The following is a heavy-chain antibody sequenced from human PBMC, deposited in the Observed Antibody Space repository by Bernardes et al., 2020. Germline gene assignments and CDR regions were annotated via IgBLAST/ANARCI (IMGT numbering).Heavy chain of an antibody. CDR2: IYYSGST. D-gene: IGHD3-3*01. CDR1: GGSISSYY. V-gene: IGHV4-59*01. J-gene: IGHJ6*02. CDR3: ARVLKDDFWSGYYRAYYYAMDV. Sequence: SETLSLTCTVSGGSISSYYWSWIRQPPGKGLEWIGYIYYSGSTNYNPSLKSRVTISVDTSKNQFSLKLSSLTTADTAVYYCARVLKDDFWSGYYRAYYYAMDVWGQGTTVTVSS.